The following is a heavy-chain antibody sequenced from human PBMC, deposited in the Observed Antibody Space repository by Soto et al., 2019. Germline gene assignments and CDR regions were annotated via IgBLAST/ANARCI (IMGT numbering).Heavy chain of an antibody. Sequence: GGSLRLSCGVSGFTFTNFWMHWVRQVPGKGLVWVSRIDTSGTSTSYADSVKGRFTISRDNAKSTVSLQMNSLRAEDTGVYYCVRDSWYFDVWSQGSLVTVSS. CDR1: GFTFTNFW. CDR2: IDTSGTST. V-gene: IGHV3-74*01. D-gene: IGHD6-13*01. CDR3: VRDSWYFDV. J-gene: IGHJ4*02.